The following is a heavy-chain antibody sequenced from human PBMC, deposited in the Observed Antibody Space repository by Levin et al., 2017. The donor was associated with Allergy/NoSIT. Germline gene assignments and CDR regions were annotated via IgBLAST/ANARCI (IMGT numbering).Heavy chain of an antibody. Sequence: GGSLRLSCAASGFTFSSNAMHWVRQAPGKGLEYVSAISSNGGSTYYANSVKGRFTISRDNSKNTLYLQMGSLRAEDMAVYYCARWRGYSYGYDYWGQGTLVTLSS. V-gene: IGHV3-64*01. CDR2: ISSNGGST. J-gene: IGHJ4*02. CDR1: GFTFSSNA. D-gene: IGHD5-18*01. CDR3: ARWRGYSYGYDY.